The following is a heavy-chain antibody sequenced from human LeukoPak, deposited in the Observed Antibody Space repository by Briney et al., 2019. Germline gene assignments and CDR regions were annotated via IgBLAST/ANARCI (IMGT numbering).Heavy chain of an antibody. CDR1: GGSISSGSYY. CDR2: IYTSGST. V-gene: IGHV4-61*02. J-gene: IGHJ4*02. Sequence: IPSQTLSLTCTVSGGSISSGSYYWSWIRQPAGKGLEWIGRIYTSGSTNYNPSLKSRVTISVDTSKNQFSLKLSSVTAADTTVYYCARVYSSGWYVDYWGQGTLVTVSS. D-gene: IGHD6-19*01. CDR3: ARVYSSGWYVDY.